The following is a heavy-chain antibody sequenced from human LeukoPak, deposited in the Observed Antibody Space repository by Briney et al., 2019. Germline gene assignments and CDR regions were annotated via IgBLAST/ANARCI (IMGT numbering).Heavy chain of an antibody. V-gene: IGHV3-33*01. CDR1: GFTFSSYG. Sequence: GGSLRLSCAASGFTFSSYGMHWVRQAPGKGLEWVAVIWYDGSNKYYADSVKGRFTISRDNSKNTLYLQMNSLRAEDTAVYYCARDFVTMVRGYFDYWGQGTLVTVSS. J-gene: IGHJ4*02. CDR2: IWYDGSNK. D-gene: IGHD3-10*01. CDR3: ARDFVTMVRGYFDY.